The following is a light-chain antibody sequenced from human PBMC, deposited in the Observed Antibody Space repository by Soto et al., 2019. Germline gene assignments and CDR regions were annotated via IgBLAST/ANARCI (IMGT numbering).Light chain of an antibody. J-gene: IGLJ3*02. CDR3: CSYAGSNTWV. Sequence: QSALTQPASVSGSPGQSITISCTGSSSGVGSYDLVSWYQQHPGKAPKVMIYEVSKRPSGVSNRLSGSKSGNTASLTISGLQAEDEADYYCCSYAGSNTWVFGGGTQLTVL. CDR2: EVS. CDR1: SSGVGSYDL. V-gene: IGLV2-23*02.